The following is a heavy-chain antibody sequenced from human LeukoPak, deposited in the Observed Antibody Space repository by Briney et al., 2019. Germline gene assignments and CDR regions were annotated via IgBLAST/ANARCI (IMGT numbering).Heavy chain of an antibody. D-gene: IGHD4-11*01. V-gene: IGHV4-34*01. J-gene: IGHJ4*02. CDR2: INHSGST. CDR1: GGSFSGYY. Sequence: SEILSLTCAVYGGSFSGYYWSWIRQPPGKGLEWIGEINHSGSTNYNPSLKSRVTISVDTSKNQFSLKLSSVTAADTAVYYCARGISQYSNYIDYWGQGTLVTVSS. CDR3: ARGISQYSNYIDY.